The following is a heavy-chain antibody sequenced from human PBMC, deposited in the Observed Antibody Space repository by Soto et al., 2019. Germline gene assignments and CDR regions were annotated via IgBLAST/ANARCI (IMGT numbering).Heavy chain of an antibody. Sequence: QITLKESGPTLVKPTQPLTLTCTFSGFSLTTRGVGVGWIRQPPGKALEWLALIYWDDDKRYSPSLKSRLTITNDTSKTQVVLTLTNMDPVDTATYYCAHVPGSGQLLYSYYYYMDVWGKGATVAVS. CDR2: IYWDDDK. D-gene: IGHD3-10*01. J-gene: IGHJ6*03. CDR3: AHVPGSGQLLYSYYYYMDV. V-gene: IGHV2-5*02. CDR1: GFSLTTRGVG.